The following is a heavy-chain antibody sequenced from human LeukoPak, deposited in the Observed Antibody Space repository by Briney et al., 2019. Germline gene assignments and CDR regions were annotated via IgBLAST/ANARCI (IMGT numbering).Heavy chain of an antibody. CDR3: ASHFEAGREYDFWSGYYDRLGWFDP. D-gene: IGHD3-3*01. CDR1: GGPISSSSYY. Sequence: SETLSLTCTVSGGPISSSSYYWGWIRQPPGKGLEWIGSIYYSGSTYYNPSLKSRVTISVDTSKNQFSLKLSSVTAADTAVYYCASHFEAGREYDFWSGYYDRLGWFDPWGQGTLVTVSS. CDR2: IYYSGST. V-gene: IGHV4-39*01. J-gene: IGHJ5*02.